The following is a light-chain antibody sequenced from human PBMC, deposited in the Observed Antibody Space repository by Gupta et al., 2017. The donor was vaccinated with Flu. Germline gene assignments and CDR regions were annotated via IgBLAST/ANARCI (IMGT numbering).Light chain of an antibody. Sequence: EIVLTQSPGTLSLSPGERATLSCRASQSVSSSYLAWYQQKPGQAPRLLIYGASSRATGIPDSFSGSGSGTDFTRTSSRLEPEDFAGYYCQGKESFGQGTKLEIK. CDR2: GAS. V-gene: IGKV3-20*01. J-gene: IGKJ2*03. CDR3: QGKES. CDR1: QSVSSSY.